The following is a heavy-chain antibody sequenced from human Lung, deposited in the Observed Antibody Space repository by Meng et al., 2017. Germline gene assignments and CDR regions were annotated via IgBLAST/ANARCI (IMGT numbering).Heavy chain of an antibody. J-gene: IGHJ4*02. CDR3: VRRTYSSGWYFDY. CDR2: IIDSGST. Sequence: QGQLQPLGGGLLKPSEALSLTCAVYGGSFSGYYWSWIRQPPGKGLEWIGEIIDSGSTNYNPSLKSRVTISVDTSKNQFSLRVTSVTAADRAVYYCVRRTYSSGWYFDYWGQGTLVTVSS. V-gene: IGHV4-34*02. D-gene: IGHD6-19*01. CDR1: GGSFSGYY.